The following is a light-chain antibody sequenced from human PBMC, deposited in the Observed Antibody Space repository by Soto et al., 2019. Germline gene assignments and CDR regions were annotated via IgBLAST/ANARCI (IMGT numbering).Light chain of an antibody. J-gene: IGKJ5*01. CDR1: QSFSDY. V-gene: IGKV3-11*01. Sequence: TRSPSTLYLSTGERATLSCRASQSFSDYLAWYQQKPGQAPRLLISVASNRATGIPARFSGSGSGTDFTLTISSLESEDFAVYYCQQRGPFGQRTLLEIK. CDR2: VAS. CDR3: QQRGP.